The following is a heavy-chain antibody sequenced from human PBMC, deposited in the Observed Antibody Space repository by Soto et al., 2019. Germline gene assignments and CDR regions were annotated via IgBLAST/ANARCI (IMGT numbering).Heavy chain of an antibody. CDR2: IWHDGSTK. CDR3: ARDADTTSHYSWNDY. CDR1: GFIFRKFG. Sequence: QVQLVESGGGVVQPGRSLTLSCAASGFIFRKFGMQWVRQAPGKGLEWVSLIWHDGSTKYYADSVKGRFTISRDNSDNRLYLHMNNLRAEDTALYYCARDADTTSHYSWNDYWGQGTLVTVSS. J-gene: IGHJ4*02. V-gene: IGHV3-33*01. D-gene: IGHD4-4*01.